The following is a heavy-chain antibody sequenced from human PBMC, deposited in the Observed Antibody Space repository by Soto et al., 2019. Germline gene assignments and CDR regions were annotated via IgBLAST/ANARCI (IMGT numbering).Heavy chain of an antibody. CDR1: GFTFSDYY. V-gene: IGHV3-11*01. D-gene: IGHD2-15*01. J-gene: IGHJ4*02. Sequence: PGGSLRLSCAASGFTFSDYYMSWIRQAPGKGLEWVSYISSSGSTIYYADSVKGRFTISRDNAKNSLYLQMNSLRAEDTAVYYCARDRCSGGSCPTRPVITKDDYWGLGTRVTVSS. CDR2: ISSSGSTI. CDR3: ARDRCSGGSCPTRPVITKDDY.